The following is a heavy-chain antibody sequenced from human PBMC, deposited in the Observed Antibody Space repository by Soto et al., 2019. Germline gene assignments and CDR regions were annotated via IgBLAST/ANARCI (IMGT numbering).Heavy chain of an antibody. CDR3: ARAYVWGSYQNWFDP. J-gene: IGHJ5*02. Sequence: SETLSLTCTVSGGSISSGGYYWSWIRQHPGRGLEWIGYIYYSGSTYYNPSLKSRVTISVDTSKNQFSLKLSSVTAADTAVYYCARAYVWGSYQNWFDPWGQGTLVTVSS. D-gene: IGHD3-16*02. CDR2: IYYSGST. V-gene: IGHV4-31*03. CDR1: GGSISSGGYY.